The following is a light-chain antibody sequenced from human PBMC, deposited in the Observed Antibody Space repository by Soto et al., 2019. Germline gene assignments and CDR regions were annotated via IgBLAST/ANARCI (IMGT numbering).Light chain of an antibody. J-gene: IGLJ1*01. V-gene: IGLV1-40*01. CDR2: VTS. CDR1: SSNIGAGYD. CDR3: SSYTSASTLYV. Sequence: QSVLTQPPSVSGAPGQRVTISCTGSSSNIGAGYDVHWYQHLPGSAPKLLVYVTSNRPSGVPDRFSGSKSGTSASLAITGLQAEDEAYYYCSSYTSASTLYVFGSGTKVTVL.